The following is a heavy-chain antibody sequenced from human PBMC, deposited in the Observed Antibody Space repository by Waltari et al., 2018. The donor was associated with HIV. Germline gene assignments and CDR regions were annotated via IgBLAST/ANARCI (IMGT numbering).Heavy chain of an antibody. CDR3: ARLTIFGVAYGRQRNWFDP. V-gene: IGHV4-4*02. Sequence: QVQLQESGPGLVKPSGTLSLTCAVSGGSISSSNWWSWVRQPPGKGLEWIGESYPSGSTNYNPSLKSRVTISVDKSKNQFSLKLSSVTAADTAVYYCARLTIFGVAYGRQRNWFDPWGQGTLVTVSS. D-gene: IGHD3-3*01. CDR2: SYPSGST. CDR1: GGSISSSNW. J-gene: IGHJ5*02.